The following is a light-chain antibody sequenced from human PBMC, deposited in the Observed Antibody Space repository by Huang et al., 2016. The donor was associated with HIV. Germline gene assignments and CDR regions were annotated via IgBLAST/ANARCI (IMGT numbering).Light chain of an antibody. Sequence: DIVMIQSPLSLPVTPGEPASISCRSSQSLLHTTAYNYLDWYLQKPGQSPQLLIYLGSSRASGVPDRFSGGGSGTRFSLNISRVEAEDAGIYYCMEALKTPYTFGQGTKLEIK. CDR2: LGS. CDR1: QSLLHTTAYNY. J-gene: IGKJ2*01. CDR3: MEALKTPYT. V-gene: IGKV2-28*01.